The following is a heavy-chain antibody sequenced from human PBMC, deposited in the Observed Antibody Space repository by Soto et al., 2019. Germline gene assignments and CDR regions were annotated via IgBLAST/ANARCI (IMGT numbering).Heavy chain of an antibody. J-gene: IGHJ4*02. CDR1: GFTFGFNA. V-gene: IGHV3-23*01. CDR2: SSAGGVST. Sequence: LCCAATGFTFGFNALSWVRQAPGKGLEWVSSSSAGGVSTTYADSVRGRFTISRDNSKNTLYLQMNSLSAEDTAVYYCAKEGGRARSYNYGNRYFHYCGQGTRVTVSS. CDR3: AKEGGRARSYNYGNRYFHY. D-gene: IGHD5-12*01.